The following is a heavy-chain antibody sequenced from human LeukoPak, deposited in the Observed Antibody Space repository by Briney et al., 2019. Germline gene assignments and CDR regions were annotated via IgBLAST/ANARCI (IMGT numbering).Heavy chain of an antibody. CDR3: ARALWFGRYYYYYYMDV. J-gene: IGHJ6*03. CDR1: GYTFTSYV. D-gene: IGHD3-10*01. Sequence: GASVKVSCKASGYTFTSYVMHWVRQAPGQSLEWMGWINAGNGNTKYSQEFQGRVTITRDTSASTAYMELSSLRSEDMAVYYCARALWFGRYYYYYYMDVWGKGTTVTVSS. CDR2: INAGNGNT. V-gene: IGHV1-3*03.